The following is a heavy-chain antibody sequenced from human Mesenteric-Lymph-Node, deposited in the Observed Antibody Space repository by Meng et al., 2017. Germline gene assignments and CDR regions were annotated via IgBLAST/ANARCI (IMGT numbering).Heavy chain of an antibody. V-gene: IGHV1-2*06. CDR1: GYTFTGYY. J-gene: IGHJ5*02. Sequence: QVEVGQSGAEVKKPGASVKVSCKASGYTFTGYYMHWVRQAPGQGLEWMGRINPNSGGTNYAQKFQGRVTMTRDTSISTAYMELSRLRSDDTAVYYCAREVDYYDSSGYKVNWFDPWGQGTLVTVSS. CDR3: AREVDYYDSSGYKVNWFDP. CDR2: INPNSGGT. D-gene: IGHD3-22*01.